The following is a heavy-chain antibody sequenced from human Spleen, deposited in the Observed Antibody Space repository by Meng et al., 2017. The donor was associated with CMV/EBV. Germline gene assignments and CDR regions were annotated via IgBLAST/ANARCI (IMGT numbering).Heavy chain of an antibody. CDR3: ARDGGSTFFDY. D-gene: IGHD3-16*01. CDR1: GGSFSGYY. J-gene: IGHJ4*01. V-gene: IGHV3-74*01. Sequence: ETLSLTCAVYGGSFSGYYWSWVRQAPGKGLEWVSRINGDATRTSYVDSVEGRFTITRDNAKNTVHLQMNSLEVEDTAVYYCARDGGSTFFDYRGQGVLVTVSS. CDR2: INGDATRT.